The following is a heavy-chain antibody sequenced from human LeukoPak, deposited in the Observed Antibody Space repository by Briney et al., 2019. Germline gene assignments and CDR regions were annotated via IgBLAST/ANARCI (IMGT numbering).Heavy chain of an antibody. Sequence: PSETLSLTCTVSGGSISSYYWSWIRQPPGKGLEWIGYIYYSGSTNYNPFLKSRVTISVDTSKNQFSLKLSSVTAADTAVYYCARHVTGSYPYYFDYWGQGTLVTVSS. D-gene: IGHD1-26*01. V-gene: IGHV4-59*08. CDR1: GGSISSYY. CDR3: ARHVTGSYPYYFDY. CDR2: IYYSGST. J-gene: IGHJ4*02.